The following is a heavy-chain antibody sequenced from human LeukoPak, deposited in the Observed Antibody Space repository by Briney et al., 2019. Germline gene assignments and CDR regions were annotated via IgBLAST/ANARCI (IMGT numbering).Heavy chain of an antibody. CDR3: ARHDRIIASPLV. CDR2: INHSGST. CDR1: GGSFSGYY. Sequence: TSETLSLTCAVYGGSFSGYYWSWIRHPPGKGLEWIGEINHSGSTNYNPSLKSRVTISVYTSKNQFSLNLSSVTAADTAVYYCARHDRIIASPLVWGQGILVTVSS. V-gene: IGHV4-34*01. D-gene: IGHD2/OR15-2a*01. J-gene: IGHJ4*02.